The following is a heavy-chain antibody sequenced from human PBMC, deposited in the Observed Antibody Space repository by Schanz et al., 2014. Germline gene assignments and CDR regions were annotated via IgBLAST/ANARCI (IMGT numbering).Heavy chain of an antibody. D-gene: IGHD5-18*01. CDR2: ISGSGGST. V-gene: IGHV3-23*04. Sequence: EVHLVESGGGLVQPGGSLRLSCAASGFTFSSYAMSWVRQAPGKGLEWVSAISGSGGSTYYADSVKGRFTISRDNSKNTLYLQMNSLRPEDTAVYYCARVALPGYSSPRDAFDIWGQGTMVTVSS. CDR1: GFTFSSYA. CDR3: ARVALPGYSSPRDAFDI. J-gene: IGHJ3*02.